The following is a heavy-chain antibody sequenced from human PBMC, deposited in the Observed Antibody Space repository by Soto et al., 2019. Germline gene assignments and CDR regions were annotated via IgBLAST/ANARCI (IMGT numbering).Heavy chain of an antibody. CDR1: GYTFTSYY. J-gene: IGHJ4*02. Sequence: QVQLVQSGAEVKKPGASVKVSCKASGYTFTSYYMHWVRQAPGQGLEWMGIINPSGGSTSYAQKFQGRVTMNRDTSTSTVYMELSSLRSEDTAVYYCAREEYSGYAKRGYYFDYWGQGTLVTVSS. CDR3: AREEYSGYAKRGYYFDY. V-gene: IGHV1-46*01. CDR2: INPSGGST. D-gene: IGHD5-12*01.